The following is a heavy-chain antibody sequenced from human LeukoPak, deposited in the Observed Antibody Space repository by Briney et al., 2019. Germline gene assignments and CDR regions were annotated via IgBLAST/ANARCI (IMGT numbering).Heavy chain of an antibody. V-gene: IGHV1-18*01. Sequence: VASVKVSCKASGYTFTSYGISWVRQAPGQGLEWMGWISAYNGNTNYAQKLQGRVTMTTDTSTSTAYMELRSLRSDDTAVYYCARSPGFGAHDGMDVWGQGTTVTVSS. D-gene: IGHD3-3*01. J-gene: IGHJ6*02. CDR1: GYTFTSYG. CDR2: ISAYNGNT. CDR3: ARSPGFGAHDGMDV.